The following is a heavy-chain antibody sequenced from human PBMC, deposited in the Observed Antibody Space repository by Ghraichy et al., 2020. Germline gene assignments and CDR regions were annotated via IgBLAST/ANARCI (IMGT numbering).Heavy chain of an antibody. V-gene: IGHV3-53*04. J-gene: IGHJ4*02. D-gene: IGHD3-22*01. Sequence: LSLTCAASGFTVSSNYMSWVRQAPGKGLEWVSVIYSGGSTYYADSVKGRFTISRHNSKNTLYLQMNSLRAEDTAVYYCASGYYPFDYWGQGTLVTVSS. CDR3: ASGYYPFDY. CDR2: IYSGGST. CDR1: GFTVSSNY.